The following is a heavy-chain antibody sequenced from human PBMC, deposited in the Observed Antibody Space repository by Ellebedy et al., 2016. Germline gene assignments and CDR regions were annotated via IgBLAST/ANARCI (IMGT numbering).Heavy chain of an antibody. V-gene: IGHV3-66*01. J-gene: IGHJ6*02. D-gene: IGHD3-3*01. CDR3: AREPPTYFWSGPYGMDV. CDR1: GFTVSSNY. Sequence: GESLKISCAASGFTVSSNYMSWVRQAPGKGLEWVSVIYSGGSTYYADSVKGRFTISRDNSKNTLYLQMNSLRAEDTAVYYCAREPPTYFWSGPYGMDVWGQGTTVTVSS. CDR2: IYSGGST.